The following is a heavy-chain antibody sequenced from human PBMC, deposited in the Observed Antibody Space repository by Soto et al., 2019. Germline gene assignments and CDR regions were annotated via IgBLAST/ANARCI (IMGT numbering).Heavy chain of an antibody. CDR1: GFTFSSFS. J-gene: IGHJ4*02. V-gene: IGHV3-33*01. D-gene: IGHD1-26*01. CDR3: AREIYSGSVTTFDY. Sequence: QVQLVESGGGVVQPGRSLRLSCEVSGFTFSSFSMHWVRQAPGKGLEWVAVIWYDGSLKHYGGSVEGRFTISRDNSKNTLYLQMNSLRVEYTAVYYCAREIYSGSVTTFDYWGQGTLVAVSS. CDR2: IWYDGSLK.